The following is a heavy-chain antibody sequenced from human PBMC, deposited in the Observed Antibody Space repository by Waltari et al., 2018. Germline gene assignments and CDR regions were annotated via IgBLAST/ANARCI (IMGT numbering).Heavy chain of an antibody. Sequence: EVQLVESGGGLVQPGGSLRLACAASGLTFSSYWMPWVRQVPGKGLVWVSRISTDGSGANYADSVQGRFTSSRDNAKNILYLQMNSLRAEDTAVYYCARGPVSGSGSYYVGDYWGQGTLVTVSS. CDR3: ARGPVSGSGSYYVGDY. CDR1: GLTFSSYW. CDR2: ISTDGSGA. J-gene: IGHJ4*02. D-gene: IGHD1-26*01. V-gene: IGHV3-74*01.